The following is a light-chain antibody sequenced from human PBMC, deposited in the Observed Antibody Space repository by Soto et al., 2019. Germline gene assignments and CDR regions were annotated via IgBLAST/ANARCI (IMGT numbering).Light chain of an antibody. Sequence: DMVLTQSPGTLSFSPGDRATLSCRASQIITSNQLAWYQHRPGQAPRLLIYGASSRAAGIPDRFTGSGSGTDFTLTIKRLEPEDFAVYYCQQYGTSPYTFGQGARLDFK. CDR1: QIITSNQ. J-gene: IGKJ2*01. CDR3: QQYGTSPYT. CDR2: GAS. V-gene: IGKV3-20*01.